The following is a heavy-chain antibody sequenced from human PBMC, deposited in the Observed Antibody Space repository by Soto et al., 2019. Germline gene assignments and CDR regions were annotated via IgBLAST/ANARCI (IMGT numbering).Heavy chain of an antibody. D-gene: IGHD2-2*01. CDR3: ASLLPAAPLGAFDI. CDR1: GGTFSSYA. V-gene: IGHV1-69*01. CDR2: IIPIFGTA. J-gene: IGHJ3*02. Sequence: QVQLVQSGAEVKKPGSSVKVSCKASGGTFSSYAISWVRQAPGQGLEWMGGIIPIFGTANYAQKFQGRVTITADESTSTAYMGLSSLRSEDTAVYYCASLLPAAPLGAFDIWGQGTMVTVSS.